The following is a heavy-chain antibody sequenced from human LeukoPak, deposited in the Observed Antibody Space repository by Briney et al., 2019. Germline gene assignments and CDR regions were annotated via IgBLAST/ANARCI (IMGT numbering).Heavy chain of an antibody. V-gene: IGHV1-2*02. Sequence: ASVKVSCKASGYTFSGFYMHWVRQAPGQGLEWMGWINPNSGATNYAQKFQGRVTMTGDPSINTVYVELSRLRSDDTAVYYCARPQVWYGVKGGMDVWSQGTTVTVSS. CDR3: ARPQVWYGVKGGMDV. CDR2: INPNSGAT. CDR1: GYTFSGFY. D-gene: IGHD6-13*01. J-gene: IGHJ6*02.